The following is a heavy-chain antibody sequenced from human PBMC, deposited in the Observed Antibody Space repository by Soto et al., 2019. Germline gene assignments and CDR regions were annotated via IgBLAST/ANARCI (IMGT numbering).Heavy chain of an antibody. CDR3: VKEGSIVVVGMDV. J-gene: IGHJ6*02. V-gene: IGHV3-64D*06. CDR1: GFTFSSYA. D-gene: IGHD3-22*01. CDR2: ISSNGGST. Sequence: PGGSLRLSCSASGFTFSSYAMHWVRQAPGKGLEYVSAISSNGGSTYYADSVKGRFTISRDNSKNTLYLQMSSLRAEDTAVYYCVKEGSIVVVGMDVWGQGTTVTVSS.